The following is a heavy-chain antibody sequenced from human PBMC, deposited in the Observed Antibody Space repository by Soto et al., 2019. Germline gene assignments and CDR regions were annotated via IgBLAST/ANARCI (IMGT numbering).Heavy chain of an antibody. D-gene: IGHD6-13*01. CDR2: IIPIFGTA. V-gene: IGHV1-69*13. Sequence: SVKVSCKASGGTFSSYAISWVRQAPGQGLEWMGGIIPIFGTANYAQKFQGRVTITADESTSTAYMELSSLRSEDTAVYYCARPRYNGSWYYPLDYWGQGTPVTVSS. J-gene: IGHJ4*02. CDR1: GGTFSSYA. CDR3: ARPRYNGSWYYPLDY.